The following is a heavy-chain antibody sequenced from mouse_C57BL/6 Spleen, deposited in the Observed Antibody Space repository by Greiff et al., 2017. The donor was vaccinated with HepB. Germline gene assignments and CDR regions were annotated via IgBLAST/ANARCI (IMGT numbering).Heavy chain of an antibody. Sequence: VQLQQSGPELVKPGASVKISCKASGYSFTGYYMNWVKQSPEKSLEWIGEINPSTGGTTYNQKFKAKATLTVDKSSSTAYMQLKSLTSEDSAVYYCARWGFPRGYFDYWGQGTTLTVSS. V-gene: IGHV1-42*01. CDR1: GYSFTGYY. CDR3: ARWGFPRGYFDY. CDR2: INPSTGGT. J-gene: IGHJ2*01.